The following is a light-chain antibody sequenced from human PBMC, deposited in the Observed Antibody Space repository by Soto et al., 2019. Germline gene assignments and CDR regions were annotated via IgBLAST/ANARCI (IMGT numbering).Light chain of an antibody. CDR3: QQYINWPRT. CDR2: GAS. Sequence: DIVLTQSPGTLSLSPGESATLSCRASQSVDSTYITWYRQKPGQAPRLLIYGASIRATDIPARFIGSGSGTEFTLTISSLQSEDFAVYYCQQYINWPRTFGQGTKVDIK. V-gene: IGKV3-15*01. J-gene: IGKJ1*01. CDR1: QSVDST.